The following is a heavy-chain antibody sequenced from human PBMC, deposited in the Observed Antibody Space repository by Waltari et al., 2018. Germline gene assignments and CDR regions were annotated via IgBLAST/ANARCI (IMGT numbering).Heavy chain of an antibody. V-gene: IGHV3-9*03. Sequence: EVQLVESGGGLVQPGRSLRLSCAASGFTFDDYAMNWVRQAPGKGLEWVSGISWNSGSIGYADSVKGRFTISRDNAKNSLYLQMNSLRAEDMALYYCAKEGYAGAPLDYWGQGTLVTVSS. J-gene: IGHJ4*02. CDR1: GFTFDDYA. D-gene: IGHD2-2*01. CDR3: AKEGYAGAPLDY. CDR2: ISWNSGSI.